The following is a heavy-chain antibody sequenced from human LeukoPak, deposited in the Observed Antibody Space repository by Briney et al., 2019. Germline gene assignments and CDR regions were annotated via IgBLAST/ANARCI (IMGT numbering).Heavy chain of an antibody. CDR2: IYSGGST. V-gene: IGHV3-53*01. CDR1: GFTVSSNY. J-gene: IGHJ4*02. Sequence: QSGGSLRLSCAASGFTVSSNYMSWVRQAPGKGLEWVSVIYSGGSTYYADSVKGRFTISRDNSKNTLYLQMNSLRAEDTAVYYCARDGNYYGSGSYYNVWGQGTLVTVSS. CDR3: ARDGNYYGSGSYYNV. D-gene: IGHD3-10*01.